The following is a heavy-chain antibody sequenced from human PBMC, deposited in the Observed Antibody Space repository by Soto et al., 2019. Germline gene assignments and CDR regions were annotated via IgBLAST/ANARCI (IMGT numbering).Heavy chain of an antibody. D-gene: IGHD3-10*01. V-gene: IGHV3-21*01. Sequence: RRLSCAASGFTFSTYTMNWVRQAPGKGLEWISSISSGSSYIYYAGSVKGRFTISRDNAKNSLFLQMNSLRADDTAVYYCASDILSGGAYPDSWGQGTQVTVST. CDR1: GFTFSTYT. J-gene: IGHJ5*01. CDR2: ISSGSSYI. CDR3: ASDILSGGAYPDS.